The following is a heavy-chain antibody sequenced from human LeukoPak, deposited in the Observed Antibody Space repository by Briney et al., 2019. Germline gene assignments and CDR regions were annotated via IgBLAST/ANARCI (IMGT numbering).Heavy chain of an antibody. V-gene: IGHV4-39*07. Sequence: SETLSLTCTVSSGSISVTGIDWGWVRQPPGKGLEYLGKIYYTGTTSYNPSLKSRVTISIDTSKNQFSLNLNSVTAADTAFYYCVRVDSVGPYNWFDSWGQGTLVTVSS. D-gene: IGHD5/OR15-5a*01. J-gene: IGHJ5*01. CDR1: SGSISVTGID. CDR3: VRVDSVGPYNWFDS. CDR2: IYYTGTT.